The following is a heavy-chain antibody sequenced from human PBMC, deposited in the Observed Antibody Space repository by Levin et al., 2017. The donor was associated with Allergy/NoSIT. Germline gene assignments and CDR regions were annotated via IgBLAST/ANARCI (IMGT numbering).Heavy chain of an antibody. V-gene: IGHV4-59*02. J-gene: IGHJ3*02. CDR2: ISYTGST. CDR1: GVSVSDYY. CDR3: ARDLIPVDFAFDI. Sequence: PGGSLRLSCTVSGVSVSDYYWSWIRQAPGRGLEWIGYISYTGSTHFNPSLKSPAFISVDKTKNQLSLNLRFVTAADTAVYFCARDLIPVDFAFDIWGPGTLLTVSS. D-gene: IGHD3-3*01.